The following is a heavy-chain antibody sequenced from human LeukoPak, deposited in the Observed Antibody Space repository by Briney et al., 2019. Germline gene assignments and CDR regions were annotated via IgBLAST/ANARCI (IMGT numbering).Heavy chain of an antibody. CDR3: AIIYLIVGATTFDY. D-gene: IGHD1-26*01. CDR1: GFTFSSYS. Sequence: GGSLRLSCAASGFTFSSYSINWVRQPPGKGLGWVSYISSSSSTIYYADSVKGRFTISRDNAKNSLYLQMNSLRAEDTAVYYCAIIYLIVGATTFDYWGQGTLVTVSS. V-gene: IGHV3-48*01. CDR2: ISSSSSTI. J-gene: IGHJ4*02.